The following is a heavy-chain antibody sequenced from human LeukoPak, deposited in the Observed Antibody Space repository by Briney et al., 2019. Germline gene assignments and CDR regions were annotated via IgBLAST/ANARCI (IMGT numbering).Heavy chain of an antibody. D-gene: IGHD3-22*01. CDR2: INAGNGNT. CDR3: ARFTMTRGWFDP. CDR1: GYTFTSYA. Sequence: ASVKVSCKASGYTFTSYAMHWVRQAPGQRLEWMGWINAGNGNTKYSQKFQGRVTITRDTSASTAYMELSSLRSEDTAVYYCARFTMTRGWFDPWGRGTLVTVSS. V-gene: IGHV1-3*01. J-gene: IGHJ5*02.